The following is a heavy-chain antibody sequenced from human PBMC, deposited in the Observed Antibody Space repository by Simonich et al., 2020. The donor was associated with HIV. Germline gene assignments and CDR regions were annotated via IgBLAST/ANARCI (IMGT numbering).Heavy chain of an antibody. CDR2: QNQNGSEK. Sequence: EVQLVESGGGLVQPGGSLRLSCAASGFTLISYWMNWVRQAPGQWVEWVAQQNQNGSEKNDGDYVKGRFTISRDNAKNSLYLQMNSLRAEDTAVYYCARDKRQWLVSYYYYGMDVWGQGTTVTVSS. CDR3: ARDKRQWLVSYYYYGMDV. D-gene: IGHD6-19*01. V-gene: IGHV3-7*01. CDR1: GFTLISYW. J-gene: IGHJ6*02.